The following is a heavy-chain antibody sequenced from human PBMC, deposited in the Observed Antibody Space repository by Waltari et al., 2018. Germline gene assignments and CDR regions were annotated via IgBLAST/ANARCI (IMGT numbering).Heavy chain of an antibody. D-gene: IGHD3-9*01. CDR1: GGSFSGYY. V-gene: IGHV4-34*01. J-gene: IGHJ3*02. Sequence: QVQLQQWGAGLLKPSETLSLTCAVYGGSFSGYYWSWIRQPPGKGLEWIGEINHSGSTNYNPSLKSRVTISVDTSNNQFSLKLSSVTAADTAVYYCARVRVLRYFDWLPKAGAFDIWGQGTMVTVSS. CDR3: ARVRVLRYFDWLPKAGAFDI. CDR2: INHSGST.